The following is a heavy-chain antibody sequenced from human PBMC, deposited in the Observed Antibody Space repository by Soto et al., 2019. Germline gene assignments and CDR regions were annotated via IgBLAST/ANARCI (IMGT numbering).Heavy chain of an antibody. CDR1: GGSISSYY. CDR3: ARDAEIGDFWSGYHPLYFDY. J-gene: IGHJ4*02. V-gene: IGHV4-59*01. CDR2: IYYSGGT. Sequence: SETLSLTCTVSGGSISSYYWSWIRQPPGKGLEWIGYIYYSGGTNYSPSLKSRVTISVDTSKNQFSLKLSSVTAADTAVYYCARDAEIGDFWSGYHPLYFDYWGQGTLVTVSS. D-gene: IGHD3-3*01.